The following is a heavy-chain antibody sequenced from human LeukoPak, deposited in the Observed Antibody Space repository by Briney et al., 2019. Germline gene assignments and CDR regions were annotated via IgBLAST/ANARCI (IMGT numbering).Heavy chain of an antibody. CDR2: NSGST. J-gene: IGHJ3*02. Sequence: SETLSLTCTVSGGSIGSYFWSWIRQPPGKGLEWIGYNSGSTKYNPSLKSRVTISVDTSKNQLSLKLSSVTTADTAVYYCARGRGYGGNYLRAFDIWGQGTMVSVSS. V-gene: IGHV4-59*08. CDR3: ARGRGYGGNYLRAFDI. CDR1: GGSIGSYF. D-gene: IGHD1-26*01.